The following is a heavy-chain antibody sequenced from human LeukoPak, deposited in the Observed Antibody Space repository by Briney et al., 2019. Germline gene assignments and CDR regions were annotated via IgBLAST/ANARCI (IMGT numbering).Heavy chain of an antibody. V-gene: IGHV4-30-4*01. J-gene: IGHJ4*02. CDR3: ARGLPTDKIDY. Sequence: PSETLSLTCTVSGGSINSGDYIWTWIRQPPGKGLEWIGRFHHGGSPSYNPSLQSRVTISADTSKNQSSLNLRSVSDADTAVYYCARGLPTDKIDYWGQGTLVTVSS. D-gene: IGHD4-17*01. CDR1: GGSINSGDYI. CDR2: FHHGGSP.